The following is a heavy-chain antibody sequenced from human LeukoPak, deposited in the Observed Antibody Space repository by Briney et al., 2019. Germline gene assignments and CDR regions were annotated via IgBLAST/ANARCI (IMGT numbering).Heavy chain of an antibody. J-gene: IGHJ6*03. CDR1: GFTFSSYS. CDR2: ISSSSSYI. Sequence: GGSLRLSCAASGFTFSSYSMNWVRQAPGKGLEWVSSISSSSSYIYYADSVKGRFTISRDNAKNTLYLQMNSLRAEDTAVYYCARDPSSWYYYYMDVWGKGTTVTVSS. D-gene: IGHD6-13*01. V-gene: IGHV3-21*01. CDR3: ARDPSSWYYYYMDV.